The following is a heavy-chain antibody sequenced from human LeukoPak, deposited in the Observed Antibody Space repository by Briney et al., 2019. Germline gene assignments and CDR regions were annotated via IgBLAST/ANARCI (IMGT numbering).Heavy chain of an antibody. J-gene: IGHJ3*02. V-gene: IGHV5-51*01. CDR3: ARTISSGWPYDAFDI. D-gene: IGHD6-19*01. CDR1: GYRFTSYS. Sequence: GESLEISCKGSGYRFTSYSIGWVRQMPGKGLEWMGIIYPGDSDTRYSPSFQGQVTISADKSISTAYLQWSSLKASDTAMYYCARTISSGWPYDAFDIWGQGTMVTVSS. CDR2: IYPGDSDT.